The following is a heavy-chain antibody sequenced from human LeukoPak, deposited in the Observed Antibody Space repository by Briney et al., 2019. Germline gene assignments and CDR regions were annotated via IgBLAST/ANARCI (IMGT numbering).Heavy chain of an antibody. J-gene: IGHJ6*02. V-gene: IGHV4-59*06. Sequence: SETLSLTCTVSGGSISSYYWSWIRQHPGKGLEWIGYIYYSGSTYYNPSLKSRVTISVDTSKNQFSLKLSSVTAADTAVYYCARDRPKIRYGMDVWGQGTTVTVSS. CDR2: IYYSGST. CDR3: ARDRPKIRYGMDV. CDR1: GGSISSYY.